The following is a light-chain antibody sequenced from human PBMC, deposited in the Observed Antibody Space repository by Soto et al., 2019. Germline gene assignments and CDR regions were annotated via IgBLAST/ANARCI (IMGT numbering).Light chain of an antibody. V-gene: IGKV3-20*01. J-gene: IGKJ1*01. CDR3: QQYFGSSWT. Sequence: EIVLTQSPGTLSSSPGERATLSCRASQSIDNRYLAWYQHKTGQAPRLLIYATSSRATGIPDRFGGSGSGTDFTLTINRLEPEDFAVYYCQQYFGSSWTFGQRTKVDIK. CDR2: ATS. CDR1: QSIDNRY.